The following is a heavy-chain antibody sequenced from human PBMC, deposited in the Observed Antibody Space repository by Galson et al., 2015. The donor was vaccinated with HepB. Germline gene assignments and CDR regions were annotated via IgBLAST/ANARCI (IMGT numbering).Heavy chain of an antibody. CDR3: ARGGLLVGATLVDY. CDR1: GFTFSSYW. J-gene: IGHJ4*02. CDR2: IKQDGSEK. D-gene: IGHD1-26*01. Sequence: SLRLSCAASGFTFSSYWMSWVRQAPGKGLEWVANIKQDGSEKYYVDSVKGRFTISRDNAKNSLYLQMNSLRAEDTAVYYCARGGLLVGATLVDYWGQGTLVTVSS. V-gene: IGHV3-7*03.